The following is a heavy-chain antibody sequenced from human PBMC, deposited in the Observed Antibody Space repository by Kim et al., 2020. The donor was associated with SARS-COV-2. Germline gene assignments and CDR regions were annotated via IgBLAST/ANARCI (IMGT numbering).Heavy chain of an antibody. V-gene: IGHV1-69*02. CDR3: AMTETLYYYYGMDV. J-gene: IGHJ6*02. Sequence: AQKFQSRVTITADKSTSTAYMELSSLRSEDTAVYYCAMTETLYYYYGMDVWGQGTTVTVSS.